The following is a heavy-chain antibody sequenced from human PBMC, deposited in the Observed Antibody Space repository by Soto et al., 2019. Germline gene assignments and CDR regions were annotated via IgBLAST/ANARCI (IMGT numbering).Heavy chain of an antibody. CDR1: GYSFTSYW. V-gene: IGHV5-10-1*01. CDR2: IDPSDSYT. CDR3: SSRLGYDSSAYLDY. Sequence: GESLKISCKGSGYSFTSYWINWVRQMPGKGLEWMGRIDPSDSYTNYSPSFQGHVTISADKSINTAYLQWNSLKASDTAMYYCSSRLGYDSSAYLDYWGQGTLVTVSS. J-gene: IGHJ4*02. D-gene: IGHD3-22*01.